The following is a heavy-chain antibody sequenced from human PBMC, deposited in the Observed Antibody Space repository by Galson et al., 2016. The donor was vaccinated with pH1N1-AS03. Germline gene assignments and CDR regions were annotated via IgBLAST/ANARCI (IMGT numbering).Heavy chain of an antibody. CDR3: ARRSAAVSGTGCVDV. J-gene: IGHJ6*02. Sequence: GLEWVSSISSSSSYIYYADSVTGRFTISRDNARNSLYLQMNSLRAEDTAVYYCARRSAAVSGTGCVDVWGQGTTVTVSS. CDR2: ISSSSSYI. V-gene: IGHV3-21*01. D-gene: IGHD6-19*01.